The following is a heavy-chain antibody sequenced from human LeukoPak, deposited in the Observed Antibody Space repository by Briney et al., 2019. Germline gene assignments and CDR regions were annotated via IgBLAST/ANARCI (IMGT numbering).Heavy chain of an antibody. V-gene: IGHV3-48*03. CDR2: ISSSGSTI. CDR3: AELGITMIGGV. Sequence: GGSLRFSCAASGFTFSSYEMNWVRQAPGKGLEWVSYISSSGSTIYYADSVKGRFTISRDNAKNSLYLQMNSLRAEDTAVYYCAELGITMIGGVWGKGTTVTISS. CDR1: GFTFSSYE. J-gene: IGHJ6*04. D-gene: IGHD3-10*02.